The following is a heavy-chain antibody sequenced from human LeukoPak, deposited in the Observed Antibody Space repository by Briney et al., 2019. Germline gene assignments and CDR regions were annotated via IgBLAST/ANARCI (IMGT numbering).Heavy chain of an antibody. CDR3: ARDVLGSSGVDHYYFDY. V-gene: IGHV4-31*03. Sequence: SQTLSLTCTVSGGSISSGGYYWSWIRQHPGKGLEWIGYIYYSGSTYYNPSLKSRVTISVDTSKNQFSLKLSSVTAADTAVYYCARDVLGSSGVDHYYFDYWGQGTLVTVST. J-gene: IGHJ4*02. CDR2: IYYSGST. D-gene: IGHD1-26*01. CDR1: GGSISSGGYY.